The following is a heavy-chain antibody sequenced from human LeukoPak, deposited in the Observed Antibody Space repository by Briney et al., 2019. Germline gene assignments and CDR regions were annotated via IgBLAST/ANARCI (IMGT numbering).Heavy chain of an antibody. CDR2: IYYSGST. Sequence: SETLSLTCTVSGGSISSSSYYWGWIRLPPGKGLEWIGTIYYSGSTYYNPSLKSRVTISVDTSKNQFSMKLSSVTAADTAVYYCARSLITSIDCWGQGTLVTVSS. CDR1: GGSISSSSYY. V-gene: IGHV4-39*01. CDR3: ARSLITSIDC. J-gene: IGHJ4*02.